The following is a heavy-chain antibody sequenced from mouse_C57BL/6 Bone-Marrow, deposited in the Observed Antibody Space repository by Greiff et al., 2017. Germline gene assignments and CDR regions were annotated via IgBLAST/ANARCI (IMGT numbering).Heavy chain of an antibody. D-gene: IGHD3-2*02. CDR1: GYAFSSSW. V-gene: IGHV1-82*01. CDR3: ETDSTGYYPHFDY. CDR2: IYPGDGDT. J-gene: IGHJ2*01. Sequence: VQLQQSGPELVKPGASVKISCKASGYAFSSSWMHWVKQRPGQGLEWIGRIYPGDGDTNYNGKFKGKATLTADKSSSTAYMQLSRLTSADSAVYVGETDSTGYYPHFDYWGQGTTVTVSS.